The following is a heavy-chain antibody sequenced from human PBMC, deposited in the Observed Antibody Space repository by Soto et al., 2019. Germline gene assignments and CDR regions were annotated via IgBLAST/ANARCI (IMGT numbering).Heavy chain of an antibody. CDR2: IKSKTDGGTG. Sequence: GRGRRRFGLASGFTYSNRWMSWVRLAPGKGQAWAGGIKSKTDGGTGDYASPVKGRFTISKDDSKNTLYRQMSSLKTEDTAVYYGTTDDYRGYYYGTDVWGQESTGNVS. D-gene: IGHD4-17*01. V-gene: IGHV3-15*01. CDR1: GFTYSNRW. CDR3: TTDDYRGYYYGTDV. J-gene: IGHJ6*02.